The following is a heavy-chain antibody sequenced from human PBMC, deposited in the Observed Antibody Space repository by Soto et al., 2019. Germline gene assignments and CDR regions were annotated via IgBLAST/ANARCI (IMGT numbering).Heavy chain of an antibody. CDR3: AKEDPSGRYSLDY. CDR1: GFTFSGYG. V-gene: IGHV3-30*18. D-gene: IGHD1-26*01. J-gene: IGHJ4*02. CDR2: ISYYGTNE. Sequence: QVQLVESGGGVVQPGRSLRLSCEASGFTFSGYGMHWVRQAPGKGLEWVAVISYYGTNEYYEDSVKGRFTISRDNSKNTPYLQMNSLRIQDTAVYFCAKEDPSGRYSLDYWGQGSQVTVSS.